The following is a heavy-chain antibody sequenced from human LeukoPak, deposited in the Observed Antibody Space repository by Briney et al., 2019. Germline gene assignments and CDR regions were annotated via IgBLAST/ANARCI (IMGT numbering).Heavy chain of an antibody. D-gene: IGHD2-2*01. CDR1: GFTFSSYS. Sequence: GGSLRLSCAASGFTFSSYSMNWVRQAPGKGLEWVSCISSSSSYIYYADSVKGRFTISRDNAKNSLYLQMNSLRAEDTAVYYCASGAPSYCSSTSCYASVGYWGQGTLVTVSS. V-gene: IGHV3-21*01. CDR3: ASGAPSYCSSTSCYASVGY. J-gene: IGHJ4*02. CDR2: ISSSSSYI.